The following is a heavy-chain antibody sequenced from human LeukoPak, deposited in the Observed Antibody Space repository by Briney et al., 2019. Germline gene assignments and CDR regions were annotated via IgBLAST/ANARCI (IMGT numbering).Heavy chain of an antibody. CDR1: GDSVSSNSAA. J-gene: IGHJ5*02. V-gene: IGHV6-1*01. D-gene: IGHD6-19*01. Sequence: SQTLSLTCATSGDSVSSNSAAWNWIRQSPSRGLEWLGRTYYRSKWYNDYAVSVKSRITINPDTSKNQFSLQLNSVTPEDTAVYYCARVTIAVALGNWFDPWGQGTLVTVSS. CDR3: ARVTIAVALGNWFDP. CDR2: TYYRSKWYN.